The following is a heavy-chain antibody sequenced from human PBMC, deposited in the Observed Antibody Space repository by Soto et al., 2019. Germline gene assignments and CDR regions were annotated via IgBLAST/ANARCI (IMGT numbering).Heavy chain of an antibody. CDR2: IYYSGST. CDR1: GGSISSYY. J-gene: IGHJ4*02. D-gene: IGHD7-27*01. Sequence: QVQLQESGPGLVKPSETLSLTCTVSGGSISSYYWSWIRQPPGKGLEWIGYIYYSGSTNYNPSLXRXAXIXXDTSKNQFSLKRSSVTAADTAVYYWARRWGAGFDYWGQGTLVTVSS. V-gene: IGHV4-59*08. CDR3: ARRWGAGFDY.